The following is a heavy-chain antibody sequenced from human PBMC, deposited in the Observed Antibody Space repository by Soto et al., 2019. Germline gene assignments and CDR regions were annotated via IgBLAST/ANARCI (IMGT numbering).Heavy chain of an antibody. CDR2: INAGNGNT. Sequence: QVQLVQSGAEVKKPGASVKVSCKASGYTFTSYAMHWVRQAPGQRLEWMGWINAGNGNTKYSQKFQGRVTITRDTSASTAYMELSSLRSEDTAVYYCARDSGITIFGVVIGDAFDIWGQGTMVTVSS. V-gene: IGHV1-3*01. CDR3: ARDSGITIFGVVIGDAFDI. J-gene: IGHJ3*02. CDR1: GYTFTSYA. D-gene: IGHD3-3*01.